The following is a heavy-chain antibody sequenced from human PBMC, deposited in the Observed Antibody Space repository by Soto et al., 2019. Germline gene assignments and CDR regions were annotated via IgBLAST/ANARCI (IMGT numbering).Heavy chain of an antibody. Sequence: GLSRRLSGSAARFTFSNYAMSCVRQAPRLRLDWFSSISATSQTTTYADSVKGRFTISRDTSTNTLYLQMNSLRAEDTAAYYCAKRARIAARLSPRGYWGQGTLVTVSS. CDR1: RFTFSNYA. CDR2: ISATSQTT. D-gene: IGHD6-6*01. CDR3: AKRARIAARLSPRGY. J-gene: IGHJ4*02. V-gene: IGHV3-23*01.